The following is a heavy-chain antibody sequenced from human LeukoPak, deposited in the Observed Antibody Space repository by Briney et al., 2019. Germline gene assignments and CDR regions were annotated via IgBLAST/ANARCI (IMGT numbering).Heavy chain of an antibody. Sequence: SETLSLTCTVSGGSISSSSYYWGWIRQPPGKGLEWIGSIYYSGSTYYNPSLKSRVTISVDTSKNQFSLKLSSVTAADTAVYYCARTEGGWHSFDYWGQGTLVTVSS. V-gene: IGHV4-39*01. CDR2: IYYSGST. J-gene: IGHJ4*02. CDR1: GGSISSSSYY. D-gene: IGHD6-19*01. CDR3: ARTEGGWHSFDY.